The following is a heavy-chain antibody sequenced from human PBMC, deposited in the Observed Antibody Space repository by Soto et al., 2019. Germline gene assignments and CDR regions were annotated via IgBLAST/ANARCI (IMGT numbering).Heavy chain of an antibody. CDR1: GDSVSDSSVS. CDR2: TNFGGKWSY. D-gene: IGHD3-10*01. CDR3: ARDRHGSGSYYSASYNWFDP. J-gene: IGHJ5*02. V-gene: IGHV6-1*01. Sequence: SQTLSLTCAISGDSVSDSSVSWNWIRQSPSRGLEWLGRTNFGGKWSYAYAESVRSRISINADTSKNQFSLHLDSVTAADTAVYYCARDRHGSGSYYSASYNWFDPWGQGTLVTVSS.